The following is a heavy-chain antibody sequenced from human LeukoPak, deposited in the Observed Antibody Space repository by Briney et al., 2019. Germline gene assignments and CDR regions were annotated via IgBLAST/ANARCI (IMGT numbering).Heavy chain of an antibody. J-gene: IGHJ6*02. CDR2: ISDSGVTT. D-gene: IGHD1-1*01. V-gene: IGHV3-23*01. CDR1: GFTFSSYA. CDR3: ARLRLEKTLYEGVGV. Sequence: GGSLRLSCAASGFTFSSYAMTWVRLAPGKGLECVSIISDSGVTTDYADSVKGRFTISRDNSKNTLYLQVKSLRAEDTALYYCARLRLEKTLYEGVGVWGQGTTVTVSS.